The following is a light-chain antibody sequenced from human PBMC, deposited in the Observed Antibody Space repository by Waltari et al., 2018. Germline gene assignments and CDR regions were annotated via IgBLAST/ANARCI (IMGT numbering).Light chain of an antibody. J-gene: IGLJ2*01. CDR1: SVRSYF. Sequence: SELTQDPAVSVALGQTVTITCQGGSVRSYFAGWYQHKPGQAPVFVFYGQNKRPSGIPDRFSGSSSGNTASLTITGAQAEDEADYYCNCRDTSGNLLFGGGTKLTVL. CDR3: NCRDTSGNLL. CDR2: GQN. V-gene: IGLV3-19*01.